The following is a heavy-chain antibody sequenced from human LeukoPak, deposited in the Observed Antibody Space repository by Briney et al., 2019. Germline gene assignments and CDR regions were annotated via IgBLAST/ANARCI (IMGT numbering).Heavy chain of an antibody. V-gene: IGHV3-23*01. Sequence: GGSLRLSCAASGFTFRSHAMAWVRQAPGEGLDWVSTISGNGGDTYYADSVKGRFTISRDNSKNTLYLEMNSLRAEDTAVYYCAKQEDAFDIWGQGTMVTVSS. CDR2: ISGNGGDT. J-gene: IGHJ3*02. CDR3: AKQEDAFDI. CDR1: GFTFRSHA.